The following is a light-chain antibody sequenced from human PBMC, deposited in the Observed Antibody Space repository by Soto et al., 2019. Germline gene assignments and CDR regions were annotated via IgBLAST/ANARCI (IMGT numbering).Light chain of an antibody. Sequence: AIQMTQSPSSLTASVGDRVTITCRASQGIRNDLGWYQQKPGKAPKFLIYGASSLQSGVPSRFSGSGSGTDFTLTISSLQPEDFATYYCLQDYNYPYTFGRGTKLEIK. CDR1: QGIRND. V-gene: IGKV1-6*01. J-gene: IGKJ2*01. CDR2: GAS. CDR3: LQDYNYPYT.